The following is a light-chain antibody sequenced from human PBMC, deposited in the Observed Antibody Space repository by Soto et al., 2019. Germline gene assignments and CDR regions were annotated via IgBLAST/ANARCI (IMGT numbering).Light chain of an antibody. CDR1: QSVGND. Sequence: EIVMTQSPATLSVSPGERATLSCRASQSVGNDLAWYQQKPGQAPRLLVLGASTRATGIPARFSGSGSGTEFTLTISSLQSEDFAVYYCQQYDFWPRTFGQGTKVDIK. V-gene: IGKV3-15*01. J-gene: IGKJ1*01. CDR2: GAS. CDR3: QQYDFWPRT.